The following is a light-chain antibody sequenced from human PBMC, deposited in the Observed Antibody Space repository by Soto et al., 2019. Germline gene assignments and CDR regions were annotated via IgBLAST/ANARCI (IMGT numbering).Light chain of an antibody. CDR3: SSYTSSSTLYV. Sequence: QSVLTQPASVSGSPGQSITTSCTGTSSDFGGYNYVSWYQQHPGKAPKLMIYDVSNRPSGVSNRFSGSKSGNTASLTISGLQAEDEADYYCSSYTSSSTLYVFGTGTKVTV. CDR1: SSDFGGYNY. J-gene: IGLJ1*01. CDR2: DVS. V-gene: IGLV2-14*01.